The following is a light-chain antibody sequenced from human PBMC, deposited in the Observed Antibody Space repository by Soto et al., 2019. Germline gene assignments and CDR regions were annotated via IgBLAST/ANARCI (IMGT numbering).Light chain of an antibody. CDR3: MQGTHWPLT. V-gene: IGKV2-30*01. CDR1: QSLVYSDGDTY. CDR2: KVS. J-gene: IGKJ4*01. Sequence: DVVMTQSPLSLPVTLGQPASISCKSSQSLVYSDGDTYLSWFQQRPGQSPRRLIYKVSSRDSGVPYRFSGSGSGTDFTLKISRVEAEDVGVYYCMQGTHWPLTFGGGTKVEIK.